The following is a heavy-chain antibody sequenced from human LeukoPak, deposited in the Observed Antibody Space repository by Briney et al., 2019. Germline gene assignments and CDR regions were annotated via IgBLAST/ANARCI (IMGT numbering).Heavy chain of an antibody. CDR1: GYTFTSYD. CDR2: MNPNSGNT. J-gene: IGHJ6*03. Sequence: GASVKVSCKASGYTFTSYDINWVRQATGQGLEWMGWMNPNSGNTGYAQKFQGRVTITRNTSISTAYMELSSLRSEDTAVYYCARGYGSGSDYYYYYMDVWGKGTTVTVSS. V-gene: IGHV1-8*03. D-gene: IGHD3-10*01. CDR3: ARGYGSGSDYYYYYMDV.